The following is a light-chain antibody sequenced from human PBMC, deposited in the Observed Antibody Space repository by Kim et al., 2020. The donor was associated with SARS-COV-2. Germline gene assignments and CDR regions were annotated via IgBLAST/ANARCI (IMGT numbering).Light chain of an antibody. V-gene: IGLV1-40*01. CDR1: SSNIGAGSD. Sequence: VTISCTGGSSNIGAGSDLHWYQQLPRTAPKLLIYGNTNRPSGVPDRFSGSKSGTSASLAITGLQADDEADYYCQSYDSSLSGAVLFGGGTQLTVL. CDR3: QSYDSSLSGAVL. CDR2: GNT. J-gene: IGLJ2*01.